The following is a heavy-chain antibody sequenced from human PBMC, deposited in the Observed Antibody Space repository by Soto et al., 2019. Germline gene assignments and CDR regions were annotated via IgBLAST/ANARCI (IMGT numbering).Heavy chain of an antibody. CDR2: ISYDGSNK. J-gene: IGHJ5*02. V-gene: IGHV3-30-3*01. Sequence: QVQLVGSGGGVVQPGRSLRLSCAASGFTFSSYAMHWVRQAPGKGLEWVAVISYDGSNKNYADSVKGRFTISRDNSKNTLYLQMNSLRAEDTAVYYCAEGIRFDPWGQGTLVTVSS. D-gene: IGHD3-10*01. CDR3: AEGIRFDP. CDR1: GFTFSSYA.